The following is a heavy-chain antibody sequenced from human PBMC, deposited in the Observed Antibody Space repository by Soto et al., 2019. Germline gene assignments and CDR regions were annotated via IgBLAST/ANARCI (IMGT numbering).Heavy chain of an antibody. CDR3: ARVVAGTFDY. V-gene: IGHV4-39*07. Sequence: SETLSLTCTVSGGSISSSTYYWGWMRQPPGKGLEWIASFFIGGNTYYNPSLKSRVTISVDTSKNQFSLKLSSVTAADTAVYYCARVVAGTFDYWGQGTLVTVSS. J-gene: IGHJ4*02. D-gene: IGHD6-19*01. CDR1: GGSISSSTYY. CDR2: FFIGGNT.